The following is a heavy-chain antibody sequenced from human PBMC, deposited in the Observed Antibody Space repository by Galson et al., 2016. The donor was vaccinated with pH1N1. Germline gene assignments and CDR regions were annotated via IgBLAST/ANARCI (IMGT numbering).Heavy chain of an antibody. CDR1: GFIFSDYW. J-gene: IGHJ4*02. CDR2: TNQDGSRK. D-gene: IGHD1-26*01. Sequence: SLRLSCAASGFIFSDYWMSWVRQAPGKGLEWVAKTNQDGSRKYYVDSMKGRCTISRDNAENSLSLQMNSLRVDDTALYYCATEDYYTSLYWGQGILVTVSS. CDR3: ATEDYYTSLY. V-gene: IGHV3-7*01.